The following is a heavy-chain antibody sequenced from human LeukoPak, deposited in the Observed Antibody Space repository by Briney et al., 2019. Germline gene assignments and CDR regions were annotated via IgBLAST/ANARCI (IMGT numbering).Heavy chain of an antibody. CDR1: GGTFSSYA. V-gene: IGHV1-69*13. D-gene: IGHD3-10*01. J-gene: IGHJ4*02. Sequence: SVKVSCKASGGTFSSYAISWVRQAPGQGLEWMGGIIPIFGTANYAQKFQGRVTITADESTSTAYMELSSLRSEDTAMYYCVRVPGEFAPFDYWGQGTLVTVSS. CDR2: IIPIFGTA. CDR3: VRVPGEFAPFDY.